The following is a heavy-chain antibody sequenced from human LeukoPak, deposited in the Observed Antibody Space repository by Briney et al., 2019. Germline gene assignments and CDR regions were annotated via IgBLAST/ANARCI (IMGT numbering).Heavy chain of an antibody. CDR2: ISSNGGST. D-gene: IGHD6-13*01. V-gene: IGHV3-64*01. J-gene: IGHJ4*02. CDR3: ARASSS. Sequence: GSLRLSCAASGFPFRNYAMYLVRPAPGKGLEYVSVISSNGGSTYYANSVKGRFTISRDNSKNTLYLQMGSLRAEDTAVYYCARASSSWGQGTLVTVSS. CDR1: GFPFRNYA.